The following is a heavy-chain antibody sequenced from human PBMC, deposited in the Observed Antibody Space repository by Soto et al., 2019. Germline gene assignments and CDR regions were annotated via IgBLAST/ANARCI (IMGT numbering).Heavy chain of an antibody. V-gene: IGHV4-31*03. CDR1: GGSVTSRTYY. J-gene: IGHJ6*02. CDR3: ARVSDTYYYFGMDV. CDR2: IYYSGST. Sequence: QVQLQKSGPGLVKPSQTLSLTCTVSGGSVTSRTYYWSWIRQHPGKGLEWIGYIYYSGSTYYNPSLKSRVTISVDTSKNQFSLKLSSVTAADTAMYYCARVSDTYYYFGMDVWGQGTTVTVSS.